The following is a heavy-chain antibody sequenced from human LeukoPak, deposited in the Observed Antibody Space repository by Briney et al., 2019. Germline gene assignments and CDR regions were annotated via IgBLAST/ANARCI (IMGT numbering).Heavy chain of an antibody. CDR3: ARVAGESREY. CDR1: GFTFSSYT. J-gene: IGHJ4*02. Sequence: PGGSLRLSCAASGFTFSSYTMNWVRQAPGKGLEWVSSITSGSGVNFYADAVKGRFTISRSNAKNSLYLQINSLRAEDTAYYYGARVAGESREYWGQGTLVTVYS. CDR2: ITSGSGVN. V-gene: IGHV3-21*01.